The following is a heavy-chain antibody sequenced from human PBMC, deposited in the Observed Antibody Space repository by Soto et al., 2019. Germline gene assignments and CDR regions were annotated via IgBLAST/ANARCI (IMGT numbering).Heavy chain of an antibody. J-gene: IGHJ6*02. CDR1: GGSIGSGRYY. Sequence: SETLSLTCTVSGGSIGSGRYYWGWMRQPPGKGPEWIGSIYHSGSTYYSPSLKSRVTISVDTSKNQFSLKLSSVTAADTAVYYCARQRPTDGRWEFANYYGMDVWGQGTPVTVSS. V-gene: IGHV4-39*01. CDR2: IYHSGST. CDR3: ARQRPTDGRWEFANYYGMDV. D-gene: IGHD1-26*01.